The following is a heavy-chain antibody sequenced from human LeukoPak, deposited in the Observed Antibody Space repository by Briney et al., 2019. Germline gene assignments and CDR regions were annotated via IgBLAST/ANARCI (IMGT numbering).Heavy chain of an antibody. CDR2: ISAYNGNT. CDR1: GYTFTSYG. D-gene: IGHD3-10*02. CDR3: ARDVLPYYYYGMDV. Sequence: GASVKVSCKASGYTFTSYGISWVRQAPGQGLEWMGWISAYNGNTNYAQKLQGRVTMTTDTSTSTAYMELRSLRSDDTAVYYCARDVLPYYYYGMDVWGQGTTVTVSS. V-gene: IGHV1-18*01. J-gene: IGHJ6*02.